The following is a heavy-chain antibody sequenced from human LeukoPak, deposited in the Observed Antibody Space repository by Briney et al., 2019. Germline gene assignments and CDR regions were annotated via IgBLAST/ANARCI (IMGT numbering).Heavy chain of an antibody. CDR1: GYTFTSYY. D-gene: IGHD1-26*01. Sequence: ASVKVSCKASGYTFTSYYMHWVRQAPGQGLEWMGIINPSGGSTSYAQKFQGRVTMTRHTSTSTGYMELSSLRSEDTAVYYCARELGNYYYMYVWGKGTTVTISS. V-gene: IGHV1-46*01. CDR2: INPSGGST. J-gene: IGHJ6*03. CDR3: ARELGNYYYMYV.